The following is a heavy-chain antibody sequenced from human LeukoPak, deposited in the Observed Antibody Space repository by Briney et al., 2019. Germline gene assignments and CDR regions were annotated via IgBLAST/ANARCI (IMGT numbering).Heavy chain of an antibody. J-gene: IGHJ4*02. V-gene: IGHV4-34*01. D-gene: IGHD3-16*02. CDR3: ASSSLGELSSLDY. CDR2: INHSGST. CDR1: GGSFSGYY. Sequence: PSETLSLTCAVYGGSFSGYYWSWIRQPPGKGLEWIGEINHSGSTNYNPSLKSRVTISVDTSKNQFSLKLSSVTAADTVVYYCASSSLGELSSLDYWGQGTLVTVSS.